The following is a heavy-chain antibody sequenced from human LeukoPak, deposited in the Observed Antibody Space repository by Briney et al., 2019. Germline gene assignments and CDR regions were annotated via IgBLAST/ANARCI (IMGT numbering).Heavy chain of an antibody. Sequence: QTGGSLRLSCVASGLTVSNHWMSWVRQAPGKGLEWVANIREERGQEYYVDSVKGRFTISKNSAKSSLYLQMNTLRVEDTAMYYCASLDTAKQLLANHWGQGTLVTVSS. CDR1: GLTVSNHW. CDR3: ASLDTAKQLLANH. J-gene: IGHJ5*02. CDR2: IREERGQE. D-gene: IGHD5-18*01. V-gene: IGHV3-7*03.